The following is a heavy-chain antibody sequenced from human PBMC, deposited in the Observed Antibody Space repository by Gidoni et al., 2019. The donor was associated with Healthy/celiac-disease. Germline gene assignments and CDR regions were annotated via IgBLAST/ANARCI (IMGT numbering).Heavy chain of an antibody. CDR2: ISYDGSNK. D-gene: IGHD5-18*01. Sequence: QVQLVESGGGVVQPGRSLRLSCAASGFTFSSYAMHWVRQAPGKGLEWVAVISYDGSNKYYADAVKGRVTISRDNSKNTLYLQMNSLRAEDTAVYYCARVERAMGSFDYWGQGTLVTVSS. J-gene: IGHJ4*02. CDR1: GFTFSSYA. CDR3: ARVERAMGSFDY. V-gene: IGHV3-30-3*01.